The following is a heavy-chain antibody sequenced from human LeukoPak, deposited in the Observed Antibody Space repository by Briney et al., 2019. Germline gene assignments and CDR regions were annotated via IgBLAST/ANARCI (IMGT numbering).Heavy chain of an antibody. V-gene: IGHV3-48*02. J-gene: IGHJ4*02. CDR1: GFFFSSYS. D-gene: IGHD6-19*01. Sequence: GGSLRLSCASGGFFFSSYSMNWVRQAPGKGLEWISFISSSTSTIYYTDFVKGGFTTSSDNAKNSLYLQMNSLRDEDTALYYCARVPYSTGAFDYWGQGTLVTVSS. CDR3: ARVPYSTGAFDY. CDR2: ISSSTSTI.